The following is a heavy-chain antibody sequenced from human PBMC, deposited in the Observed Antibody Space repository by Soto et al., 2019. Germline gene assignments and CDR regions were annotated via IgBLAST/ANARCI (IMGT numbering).Heavy chain of an antibody. J-gene: IGHJ6*02. CDR1: GYTFTGYY. V-gene: IGHV1-2*04. CDR3: ARIGSSSWYRDYYYGIDV. Sequence: ASVKVSCKASGYTFTGYYMHWVRQAPGQGLEWMGWINPNSGGTNYAQKFQGWVTMTRDTSISTAYMELSRLRSDDTAVYYCARIGSSSWYRDYYYGIDVWGQGTTVTVSS. D-gene: IGHD6-13*01. CDR2: INPNSGGT.